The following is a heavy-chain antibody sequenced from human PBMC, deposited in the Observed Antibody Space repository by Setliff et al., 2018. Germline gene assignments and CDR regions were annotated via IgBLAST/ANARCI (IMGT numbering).Heavy chain of an antibody. J-gene: IGHJ6*02. CDR2: INTNTGNP. Sequence: GASVKVSCKASGYTFTSYGISWVRQAPGQGLEWMGWINTNTGNPTYAQGFTGRFVFSLDTSVSTAYLQISSLKAEDTAVYYCARPMYDILTGPPYGMDVWGQGTTVTVSS. CDR3: ARPMYDILTGPPYGMDV. V-gene: IGHV7-4-1*02. D-gene: IGHD3-9*01. CDR1: GYTFTSYG.